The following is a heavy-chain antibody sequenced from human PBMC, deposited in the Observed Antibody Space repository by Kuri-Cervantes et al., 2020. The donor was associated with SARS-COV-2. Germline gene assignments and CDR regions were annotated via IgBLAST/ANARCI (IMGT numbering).Heavy chain of an antibody. D-gene: IGHD4-23*01. CDR2: ISSNGGST. CDR1: GFTFSSYA. J-gene: IGHJ4*02. CDR3: AKPYNYGGNSG. V-gene: IGHV3-64*01. Sequence: GESLKISCAASGFTFSSYAMHWVRQAPGKGLEYVSAISSNGGSTYYANSVKGRFTISRDNSKNTLYLQMSSLRAEDTAVYYCAKPYNYGGNSGWGQGTLVTVSS.